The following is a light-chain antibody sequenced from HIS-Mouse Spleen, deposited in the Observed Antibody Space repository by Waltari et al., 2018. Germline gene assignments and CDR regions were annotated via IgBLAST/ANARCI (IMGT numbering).Light chain of an antibody. CDR3: AAWDDSLSGWV. CDR2: RNN. J-gene: IGLJ3*02. CDR1: SSNIGSNY. V-gene: IGLV1-47*01. Sequence: QSVLTQPPSASGTPGQRVTISCSGSSSNIGSNYVYWYQQLPGTAPKLLIYRNNQRPSGVPDRCSGSKSCTSASLAISGLRSEDEAEYYCAAWDDSLSGWVFGGGTKLTVL.